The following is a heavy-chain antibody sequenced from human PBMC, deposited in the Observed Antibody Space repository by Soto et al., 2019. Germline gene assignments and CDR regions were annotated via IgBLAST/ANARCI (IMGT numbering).Heavy chain of an antibody. CDR1: GFTFSSYG. CDR2: IWYDGSNK. D-gene: IGHD2-15*01. Sequence: QVQLVESGGGVVQPGRSLRLSCAASGFTFSSYGMHWVRQAPGKGLEWVAVIWYDGSNKYYADSVKGRFTISRDNSKNTLYLQMNSLRAEDTAVYYCARGVNIVVVVAATPDSYGMDVWGQGSTVTFSS. CDR3: ARGVNIVVVVAATPDSYGMDV. J-gene: IGHJ6*02. V-gene: IGHV3-33*01.